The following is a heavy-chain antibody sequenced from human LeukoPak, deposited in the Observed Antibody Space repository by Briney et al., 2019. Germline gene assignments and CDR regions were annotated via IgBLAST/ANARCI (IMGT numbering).Heavy chain of an antibody. D-gene: IGHD4-17*01. CDR2: IKQDGSEK. J-gene: IGHJ4*02. Sequence: GGSLRLSCAASGFTFSSYWMSWVRQAPGKGLEWVANIKQDGSEKYYVDSVKGRFTISRDNAKNSLYLQMNSLRAEDTAVYYCAREGLSMTTVTGGDYWGQGTLVTVSS. CDR1: GFTFSSYW. V-gene: IGHV3-7*01. CDR3: AREGLSMTTVTGGDY.